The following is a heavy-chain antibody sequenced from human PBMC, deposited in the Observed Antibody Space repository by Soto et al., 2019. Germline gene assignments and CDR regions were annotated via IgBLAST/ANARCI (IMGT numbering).Heavy chain of an antibody. CDR3: ARGGILTGYGWFDP. V-gene: IGHV1-18*01. J-gene: IGHJ5*02. Sequence: ASVKVSCKASGYTFTNDAMHWVRQAPGQGLEWMGWISAYNGNTNYAQKLQGRVTMTTDTSTSTAYMELRSLRSDDTAVYYCARGGILTGYGWFDPWGQGTLVTVSS. D-gene: IGHD3-9*01. CDR1: GYTFTNDA. CDR2: ISAYNGNT.